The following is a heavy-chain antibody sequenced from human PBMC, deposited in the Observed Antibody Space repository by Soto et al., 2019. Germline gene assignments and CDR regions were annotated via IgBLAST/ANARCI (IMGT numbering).Heavy chain of an antibody. Sequence: SGPTLVNPIQTLTLTCTFSGFSLSSIGVAVVWIRQPPGKALEWLALLYWNDDRRYSPSLKSRLTITKDTSKNQVVLTMTNMDPADTATYYCAHSASVPCCYYFDSWGQGTLVTVS. CDR1: GFSLSSIGVA. CDR2: LYWNDDR. CDR3: AHSASVPCCYYFDS. J-gene: IGHJ4*02. D-gene: IGHD1-26*01. V-gene: IGHV2-5*01.